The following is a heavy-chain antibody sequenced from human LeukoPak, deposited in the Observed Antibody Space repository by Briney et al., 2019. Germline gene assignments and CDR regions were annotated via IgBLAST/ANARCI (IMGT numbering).Heavy chain of an antibody. CDR2: IYYSGST. CDR1: GDSISNYY. CDR3: ARGYCSGGSCWDY. Sequence: SETLPLTCTVSGDSISNYYWGWIRQPPGKGLEWIGYIYYSGSTNYNPSLKSRLTISVDTSMHQFSLKLTSVTAADTAVYYCARGYCSGGSCWDYWGQGTLVTVSS. V-gene: IGHV4-59*01. J-gene: IGHJ4*02. D-gene: IGHD2-15*01.